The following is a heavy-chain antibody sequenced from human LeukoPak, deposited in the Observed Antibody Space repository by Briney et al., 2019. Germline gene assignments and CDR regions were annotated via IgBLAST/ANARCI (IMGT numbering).Heavy chain of an antibody. CDR2: TRNKANSYTT. V-gene: IGHV3-72*01. D-gene: IGHD1-26*01. J-gene: IGHJ4*02. Sequence: QPGGSLRLSCAASGFTFSDHYMDWVRQAPGKGLEWVGRTRNKANSYTTEYAASVKGRFTISRDDSKNSLYLQMNSLKTEDTAVYYCVRGLYSGSHWSFDYWGQGTLVTVSS. CDR1: GFTFSDHY. CDR3: VRGLYSGSHWSFDY.